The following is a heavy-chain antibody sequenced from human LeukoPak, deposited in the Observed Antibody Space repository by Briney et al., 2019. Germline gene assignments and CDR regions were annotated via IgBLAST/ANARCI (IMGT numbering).Heavy chain of an antibody. D-gene: IGHD3-3*01. CDR2: IIPIFGTA. V-gene: IGHV1-69*13. Sequence: SVKVSCKASGGTFSSYATSWVRQAPGQGLEWMGGIIPIFGTANYAQKFQGRVTITADESTSTAYMELSSLRSEDTAVYYCARGYDFWSGFDYWGQGTLVTVSS. J-gene: IGHJ4*02. CDR1: GGTFSSYA. CDR3: ARGYDFWSGFDY.